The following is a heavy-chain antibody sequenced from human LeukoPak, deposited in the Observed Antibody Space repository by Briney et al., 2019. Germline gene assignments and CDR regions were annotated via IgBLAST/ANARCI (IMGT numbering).Heavy chain of an antibody. J-gene: IGHJ5*02. V-gene: IGHV3-73*01. Sequence: GGSLKLSCAASGFTFSGSALHWVRQASGKGLEWVGRIRSKDNNYATTYSASVIDRFSISRDDSRNTAYLQMNSLKTEDTAVYYCTSSYDFWNYFDPWGQGTLVTVSS. D-gene: IGHD3-3*01. CDR1: GFTFSGSA. CDR3: TSSYDFWNYFDP. CDR2: IRSKDNNYAT.